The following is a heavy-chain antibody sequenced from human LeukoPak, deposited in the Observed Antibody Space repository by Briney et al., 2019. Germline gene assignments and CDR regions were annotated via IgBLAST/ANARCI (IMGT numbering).Heavy chain of an antibody. D-gene: IGHD6-6*01. Sequence: ASVKVSCTASGSTFTSYDINWVRQATGQGLEGRGWMNPNSGNTGYAQKFQGRVTMTRNPSISTAYMELSSLRSEDTAVYYCARGRHSSSPAGNWFDPWGQGTLVTVSS. V-gene: IGHV1-8*01. CDR1: GSTFTSYD. CDR2: MNPNSGNT. J-gene: IGHJ5*02. CDR3: ARGRHSSSPAGNWFDP.